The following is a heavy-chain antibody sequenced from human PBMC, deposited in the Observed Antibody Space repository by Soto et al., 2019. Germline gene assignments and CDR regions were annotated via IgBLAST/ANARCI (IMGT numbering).Heavy chain of an antibody. CDR2: ISPEGSEK. Sequence: EVQLVESGGGLVQPGGSLRLSCAVSGFIFSDYWMTWVRQASGKGLEWVATISPEGSEKYYVESLKGRFTISRDNAKNSLYLQRVRLRAEDTALYYCARARIDYWGRGTLITVSS. V-gene: IGHV3-7*03. J-gene: IGHJ4*02. CDR1: GFIFSDYW. CDR3: ARARIDY.